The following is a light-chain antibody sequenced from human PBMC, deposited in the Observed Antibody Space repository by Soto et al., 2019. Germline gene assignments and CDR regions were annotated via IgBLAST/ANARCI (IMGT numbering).Light chain of an antibody. V-gene: IGKV3-20*01. CDR2: GAS. CDR1: QSVTTSY. J-gene: IGKJ1*01. Sequence: SVLPQYTGTLSLSLGERATLSCRASQSVTTSYLAWYQQKPRQDPSLLIYGASSRATGIPDRFGGSGSGTDFTLTISRLEPEDFAVYYCQQYGSSFSWTFGQGTNVDIK. CDR3: QQYGSSFSWT.